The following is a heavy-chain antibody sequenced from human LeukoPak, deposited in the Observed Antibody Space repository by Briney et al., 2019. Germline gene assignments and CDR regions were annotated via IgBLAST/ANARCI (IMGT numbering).Heavy chain of an antibody. J-gene: IGHJ5*02. CDR2: LNPNSGGT. D-gene: IGHD6-19*01. CDR1: GYTFSGFTGYY. Sequence: ASVKVSCKASGYTFSGFTGYYIHWVRQAPGQGLEWMGWLNPNSGGTNCAQKFQGRVTMTRDTSISTAYMELSRLGSDNTAVYYCARGGESKEAVVLKGWFDHWGQGTLVTVSS. CDR3: ARGGESKEAVVLKGWFDH. V-gene: IGHV1-2*02.